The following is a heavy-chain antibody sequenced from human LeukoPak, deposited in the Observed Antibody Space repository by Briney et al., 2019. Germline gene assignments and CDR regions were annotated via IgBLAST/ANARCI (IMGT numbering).Heavy chain of an antibody. CDR3: ARDGGGVVRIVGATAFDY. J-gene: IGHJ4*02. CDR2: ISSSSSYI. CDR1: GFTFSSYS. D-gene: IGHD1-26*01. V-gene: IGHV3-21*01. Sequence: GGSLRLSCAASGFTFSSYSMNWVRQAPGKGLECVSSISSSSSYIYYADSVKGRFTISRDNAKNSMYLKMNSLRAEDTAVYYCARDGGGVVRIVGATAFDYWGQGTLVTVSS.